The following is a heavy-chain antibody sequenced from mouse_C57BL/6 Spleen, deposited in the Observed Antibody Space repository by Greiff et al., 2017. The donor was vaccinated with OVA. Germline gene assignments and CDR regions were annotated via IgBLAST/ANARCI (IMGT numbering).Heavy chain of an antibody. CDR3: ARRSWGYPYAMDY. D-gene: IGHD2-2*01. Sequence: VQLQQPGAEHVKPGASVKLSCKASGYTFTSYWMQWVKQRPGQGLEWIGEIDPSDSYTNYNQKFKGKATLTVDTSSSTAYMQLSSLTSEDSAVYYCARRSWGYPYAMDYWGQGTSVTVSS. V-gene: IGHV1-50*01. CDR2: IDPSDSYT. J-gene: IGHJ4*01. CDR1: GYTFTSYW.